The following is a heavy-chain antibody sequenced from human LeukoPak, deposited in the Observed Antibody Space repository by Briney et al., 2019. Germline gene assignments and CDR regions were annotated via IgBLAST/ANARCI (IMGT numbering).Heavy chain of an antibody. D-gene: IGHD2-2*01. CDR2: IYHDGTA. CDR3: ARLRLSGYCSGTSCFNYYYYGMDV. Sequence: SETLSLTCDVSGASISTTHWWTWVRQPPGKGLEWIGEIYHDGTANYKPSLKSRVTISVDKSKSQFSMRLVSVTAADTAVYYCARLRLSGYCSGTSCFNYYYYGMDVWGRGTTVTVSS. J-gene: IGHJ6*02. V-gene: IGHV4-4*02. CDR1: GASISTTHW.